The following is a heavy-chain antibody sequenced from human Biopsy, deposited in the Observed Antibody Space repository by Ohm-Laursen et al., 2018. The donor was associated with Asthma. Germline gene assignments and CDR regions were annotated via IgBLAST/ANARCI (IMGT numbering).Heavy chain of an antibody. CDR1: YVSITSGGYY. D-gene: IGHD3-22*01. J-gene: IGHJ4*02. CDR2: IYYSGST. Sequence: TLSLTCTVSYVSITSGGYYWTWLRPHPGKGLEWIGFIYYSGSTYYNPSLKSRVSISIDTSKNQFSLKLSSVTAADTAVYYCARAQDYYDSRGYYRSFDYWGQGTLVTVSS. V-gene: IGHV4-31*03. CDR3: ARAQDYYDSRGYYRSFDY.